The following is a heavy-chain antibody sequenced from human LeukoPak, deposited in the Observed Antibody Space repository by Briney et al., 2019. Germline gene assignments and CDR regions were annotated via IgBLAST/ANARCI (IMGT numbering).Heavy chain of an antibody. CDR2: ISSSGSTI. D-gene: IGHD3-16*02. CDR3: AREWTMITFGGVIPKNYFDY. V-gene: IGHV3-48*03. Sequence: GGSLRLSCAASGFTFSSYEMNWVRQAPGKGLEWVSYISSSGSTIYYADSVKGRFTISRDNAKNTLYLQMNSLRAEDTAVYYCAREWTMITFGGVIPKNYFDYWGQGTLVTVSS. J-gene: IGHJ4*02. CDR1: GFTFSSYE.